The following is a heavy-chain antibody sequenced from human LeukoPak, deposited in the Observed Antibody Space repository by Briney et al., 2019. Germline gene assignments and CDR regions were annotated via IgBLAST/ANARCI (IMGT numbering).Heavy chain of an antibody. CDR1: GGSISSYY. CDR2: ISSSSSYI. Sequence: ETLSLTCTVSGGSISSYYWSWIRQPPGKGLEWVSSISSSSSYIYYADSVKGRFTISRDNAKNSLYLQMNSLRAEDTAVYYCARAAPNYDILTGYYSLTKKRLFPPAFDIWGQGTMVTVSS. D-gene: IGHD3-9*01. CDR3: ARAAPNYDILTGYYSLTKKRLFPPAFDI. J-gene: IGHJ3*02. V-gene: IGHV3-21*01.